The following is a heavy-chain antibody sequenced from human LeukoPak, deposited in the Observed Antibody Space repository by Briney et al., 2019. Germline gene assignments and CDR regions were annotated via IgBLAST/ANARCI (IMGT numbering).Heavy chain of an antibody. D-gene: IGHD1-26*01. V-gene: IGHV3-30*03. CDR1: GFTFSSYG. CDR3: ARDGSTYYYYGMDV. Sequence: GGSLRLSCAASGFTFSSYGMHWVRQAPGKGLEWVAVVSYDGNNKYYGDSVKSRFTISRDNSKNTLYLQMSSLRPEDTAVYYCARDGSTYYYYGMDVWGQGTTVTVSS. J-gene: IGHJ6*02. CDR2: VSYDGNNK.